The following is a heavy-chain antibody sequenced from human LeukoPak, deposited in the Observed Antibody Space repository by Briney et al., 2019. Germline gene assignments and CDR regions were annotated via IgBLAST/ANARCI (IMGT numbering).Heavy chain of an antibody. J-gene: IGHJ4*02. CDR1: GFTFSRYW. V-gene: IGHV3-74*01. CDR3: AKDHHYYDSSGYYYDY. Sequence: GGSLRLSCAASGFTFSRYWMHWVRQAPGKGLVWVSRISPDGSRTTYADSVKGRFTISRDNAKNTLYLQMNNLRAEDTAVYYCAKDHHYYDSSGYYYDYWGQGTLVTVSS. CDR2: ISPDGSRT. D-gene: IGHD3-22*01.